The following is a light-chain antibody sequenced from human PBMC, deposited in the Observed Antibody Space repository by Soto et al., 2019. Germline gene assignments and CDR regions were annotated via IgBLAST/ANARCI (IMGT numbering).Light chain of an antibody. Sequence: EIVMTQSPATLSVSPGDRATLSCRASQSVDTYLAWYQHKPGQAPRLLIYRASNRATGIPARFSGGGSGTEFTRTISGLQSEDFAVYYCQQYDNWPRTFGQGTKVEIK. CDR1: QSVDTY. CDR3: QQYDNWPRT. V-gene: IGKV3-15*01. CDR2: RAS. J-gene: IGKJ1*01.